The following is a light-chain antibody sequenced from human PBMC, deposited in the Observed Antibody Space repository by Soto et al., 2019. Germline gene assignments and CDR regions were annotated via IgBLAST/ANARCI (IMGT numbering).Light chain of an antibody. Sequence: DIQMTQSPSTLSGSVGDRVTITCRASQTISSWLAWYQQKPGKAPKLLIYKASTLKSGVPSRFSGSGSGTEFALAISSLQPEDFATYYCQQLITYPQTFGQGTKGDIK. J-gene: IGKJ1*01. CDR1: QTISSW. CDR2: KAS. CDR3: QQLITYPQT. V-gene: IGKV1-5*03.